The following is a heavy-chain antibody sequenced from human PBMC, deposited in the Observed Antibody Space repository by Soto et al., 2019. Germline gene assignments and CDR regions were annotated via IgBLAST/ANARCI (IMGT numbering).Heavy chain of an antibody. D-gene: IGHD3-9*01. J-gene: IGHJ4*02. CDR2: IIPIFGTA. CDR3: ASPYYDILTGYYTGFGY. V-gene: IGHV1-69*13. Sequence: SVKVSCKASGGTFSSYAISWVRQAPGQGLEWMGGIIPIFGTANYAQKFQGRVTITADESTSTAYMELSSLRSEDTAVYYCASPYYDILTGYYTGFGYWGKGTLVTVSS. CDR1: GGTFSSYA.